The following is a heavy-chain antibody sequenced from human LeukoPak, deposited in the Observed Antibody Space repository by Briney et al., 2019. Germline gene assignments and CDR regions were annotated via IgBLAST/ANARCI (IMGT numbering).Heavy chain of an antibody. CDR2: IKSKTDGGTT. V-gene: IGHV3-15*01. D-gene: IGHD3-22*01. CDR1: GFTSSNAW. Sequence: GGSLRLSCAASGFTSSNAWMSWVRQAPGKGLEWVGRIKSKTDGGTTDYAAPVKGRFTISRDDSKNTLYLQMNSLKTEDTAVYYCTTLADSSGYYTPEYFQHWGQGTLVTVSS. J-gene: IGHJ1*01. CDR3: TTLADSSGYYTPEYFQH.